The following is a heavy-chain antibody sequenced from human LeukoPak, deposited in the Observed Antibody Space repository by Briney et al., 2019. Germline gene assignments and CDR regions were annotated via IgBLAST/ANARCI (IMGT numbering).Heavy chain of an antibody. Sequence: GGSLRLSCAASGFTFSSYGMTWVRQAPGKGLEWVSVIYSGGSTYYADSVKGRFTISRDNSKNTLYLQMNSLRAEDTAVYYCARGGPAAGRFDYWGQGTLVTVSS. CDR3: ARGGPAAGRFDY. CDR1: GFTFSSYG. CDR2: IYSGGST. J-gene: IGHJ4*02. D-gene: IGHD6-13*01. V-gene: IGHV3-66*01.